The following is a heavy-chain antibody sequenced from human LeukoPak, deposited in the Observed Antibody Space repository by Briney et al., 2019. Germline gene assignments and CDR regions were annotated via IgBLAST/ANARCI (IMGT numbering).Heavy chain of an antibody. V-gene: IGHV3-15*01. Sequence: KSGGSLRLSCAASGFTFSKAWMSWARQAPGKGLEWVGRIKTKTDGGTTDYAAPVKGRFTISRDDSKNALYLQMNSLKTEDTAVYYCTTEGYSYGYHAFDNWGQGTMVTVSS. D-gene: IGHD5-18*01. CDR2: IKTKTDGGTT. J-gene: IGHJ3*02. CDR3: TTEGYSYGYHAFDN. CDR1: GFTFSKAW.